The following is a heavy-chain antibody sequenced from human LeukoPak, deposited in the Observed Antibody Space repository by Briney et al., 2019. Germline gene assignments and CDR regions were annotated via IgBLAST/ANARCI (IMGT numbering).Heavy chain of an antibody. D-gene: IGHD2-15*01. Sequence: SVKVSCKASGYSFTSNVISWVRQAPGQGLEWMGGIIPIFGTANYAQKFQGRVTITADKSTSTAYMELSSLRSEDTAVYYCARISCSGGSCYKGAFDIWGQGTMVTVSS. CDR3: ARISCSGGSCYKGAFDI. CDR2: IIPIFGTA. V-gene: IGHV1-69*06. J-gene: IGHJ3*02. CDR1: GYSFTSNV.